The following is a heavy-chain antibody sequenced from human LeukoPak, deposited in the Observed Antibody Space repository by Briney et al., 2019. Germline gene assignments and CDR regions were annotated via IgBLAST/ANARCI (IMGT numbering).Heavy chain of an antibody. D-gene: IGHD2-15*01. J-gene: IGHJ5*02. V-gene: IGHV3-30*02. CDR1: GFTFSSYG. Sequence: GGSLRLSCAASGFTFSSYGMHWVRQAPGKGLEWVAFIRYDGSNKYYADSVKGRFTISRDNSKNTLYLQMNSLRAEDTAVYYCAKEEYCSGGSCYPLGWFDPWGQGTLVTVSS. CDR3: AKEEYCSGGSCYPLGWFDP. CDR2: IRYDGSNK.